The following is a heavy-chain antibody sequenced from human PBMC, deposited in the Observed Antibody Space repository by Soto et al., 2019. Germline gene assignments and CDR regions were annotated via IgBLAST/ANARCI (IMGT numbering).Heavy chain of an antibody. CDR3: ARGRYYYDTTGYPVFDY. Sequence: PSETLSLTCTVSGGSISSGGYYWSWIRQHPGKGLEWIGYIYHSGSTYYNPSLKSRVSISLDTSKNQFSLNLSSVTAADTAVYYCARGRYYYDTTGYPVFDYWGQGTLVTVSS. CDR1: GGSISSGGYY. V-gene: IGHV4-31*03. D-gene: IGHD3-22*01. CDR2: IYHSGST. J-gene: IGHJ4*02.